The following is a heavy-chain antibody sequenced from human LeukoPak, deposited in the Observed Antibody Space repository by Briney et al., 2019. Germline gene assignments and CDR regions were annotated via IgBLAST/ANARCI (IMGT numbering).Heavy chain of an antibody. CDR1: GGTFSSYA. J-gene: IGHJ4*02. CDR3: ARGRRDFWTNYYFDY. D-gene: IGHD3-3*01. CDR2: IIPIFGTA. Sequence: GASVKVSCKASGGTFSSYAISWVRQAPGQGLEWMGGIIPIFGTANYAQKFQGRVTITTDESTSTAYMELSSLRSEDTAVYYCARGRRDFWTNYYFDYWGQGTLVTVSS. V-gene: IGHV1-69*05.